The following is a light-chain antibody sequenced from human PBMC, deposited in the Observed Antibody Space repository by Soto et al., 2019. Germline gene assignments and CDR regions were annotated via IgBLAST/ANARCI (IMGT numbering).Light chain of an antibody. V-gene: IGLV6-57*02. CDR2: EDN. J-gene: IGLJ2*01. CDR3: QSYDSSNLHVV. CDR1: SGSIASNY. Sequence: NFMLTQPHSVSESPGKTVTISCTGSSGSIASNYVQWYQQRPGSAPTTVIYEDNQRPSGVPDRFSGSNDSSSNSASLTISGLKTEDEADYYCQSYDSSNLHVVFGGGTKLTVL.